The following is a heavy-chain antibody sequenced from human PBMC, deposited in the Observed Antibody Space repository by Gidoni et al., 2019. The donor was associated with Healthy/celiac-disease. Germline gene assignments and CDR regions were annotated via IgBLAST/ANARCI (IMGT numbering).Heavy chain of an antibody. CDR2: ISSSSSTI. CDR3: ARDRGYCSSTSCYIGWFDP. V-gene: IGHV3-48*01. D-gene: IGHD2-2*02. Sequence: EVQLVESGGVLVQPGGSLRLSCAASGFTFSSYSMNWVRQAPGKGLEWVSYISSSSSTIYYADSVKGRFTISRDNAKNSLYLQMNSLRAEDTAVYYCARDRGYCSSTSCYIGWFDPWGQGTLVTVSS. CDR1: GFTFSSYS. J-gene: IGHJ5*02.